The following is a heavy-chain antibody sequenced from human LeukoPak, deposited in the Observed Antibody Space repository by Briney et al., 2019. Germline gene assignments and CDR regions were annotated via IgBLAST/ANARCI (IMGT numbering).Heavy chain of an antibody. Sequence: SETLSLNCAVYGGSFSGYYWSWIRQPPGKGLEWIGEIDHTGSTHYNPSLKSRVTMSVDASKNQFSLKLTFVTAADTAVYYCARVRGLWFGVRNDSWGQGTLVTVSS. D-gene: IGHD3-10*01. CDR2: IDHTGST. V-gene: IGHV4-34*01. CDR1: GGSFSGYY. J-gene: IGHJ5*02. CDR3: ARVRGLWFGVRNDS.